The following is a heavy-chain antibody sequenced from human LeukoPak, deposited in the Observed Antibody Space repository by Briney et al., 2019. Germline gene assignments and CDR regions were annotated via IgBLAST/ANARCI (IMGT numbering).Heavy chain of an antibody. V-gene: IGHV3-13*01. D-gene: IGHD6-25*01. CDR3: ARVLTARSGGYDAFDI. Sequence: GGSLILSCAASGFTFCSYDMHWVRQTTGEGVEWVSAIGTAGDTYYPGSVKGRYTISRENAKNSLYLQMNSLRAGDTAVYYCARVLTARSGGYDAFDIWGQGTMVTVSS. J-gene: IGHJ3*02. CDR1: GFTFCSYD. CDR2: IGTAGDT.